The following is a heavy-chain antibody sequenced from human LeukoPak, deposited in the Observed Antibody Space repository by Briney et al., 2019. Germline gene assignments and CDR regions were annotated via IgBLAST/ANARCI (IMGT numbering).Heavy chain of an antibody. CDR3: ATLHNQLLFAYYYYYYMDV. V-gene: IGHV1-69*05. Sequence: SSVKVSCKASGGTFSSYSIIWVRQPPGQGLEWMGGIIPIFGTANYAQKFQGRVTITTDESTSTAYMELSSLRSEDTAVYYCATLHNQLLFAYYYYYYMDVWGKGTTVTVSS. D-gene: IGHD2-2*01. J-gene: IGHJ6*03. CDR1: GGTFSSYS. CDR2: IIPIFGTA.